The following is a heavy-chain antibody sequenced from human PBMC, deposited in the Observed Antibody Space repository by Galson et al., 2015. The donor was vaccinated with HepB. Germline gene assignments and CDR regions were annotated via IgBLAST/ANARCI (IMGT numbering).Heavy chain of an antibody. D-gene: IGHD3-10*01. Sequence: SLRLSCAASGFTFSSYSMNWVRQAPGKGLEWVSSISSSSSSYIYYADSVKGRFTISRDNAKNSLYLQMNSLRAEDTAVYYCARSGGRDGAFDIWGQGTMVTVSS. CDR1: GFTFSSYS. J-gene: IGHJ3*02. V-gene: IGHV3-21*01. CDR2: ISSSSSSYI. CDR3: ARSGGRDGAFDI.